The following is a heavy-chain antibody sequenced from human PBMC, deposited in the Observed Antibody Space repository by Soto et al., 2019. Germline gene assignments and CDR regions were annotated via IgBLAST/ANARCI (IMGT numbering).Heavy chain of an antibody. V-gene: IGHV3-33*01. J-gene: IGHJ3*02. CDR3: ARESGMYSSSWADAFDI. CDR1: GFTFSSYG. D-gene: IGHD6-13*01. CDR2: IWYDGSKK. Sequence: QVQLVESGGGVVQPGRSLRLSCAASGFTFSSYGMHWVRQAPGKGLEWVAVIWYDGSKKYYADSVKGRFTISRDNSKNTLYLQMNSLRAEDTAVYYCARESGMYSSSWADAFDIWGQGTMVTVSS.